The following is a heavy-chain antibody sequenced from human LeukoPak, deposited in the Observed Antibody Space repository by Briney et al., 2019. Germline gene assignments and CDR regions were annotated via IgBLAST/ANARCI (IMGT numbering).Heavy chain of an antibody. CDR3: AQDGLYYDGSEHVYYFDS. Sequence: GGSLRLSCAASGFTFSRSAMTWVRQGPGTGLEFVASIIYSGGATYYADSVKGRFTISRDNSKNTLYLQMNSLRAEDTALYYSAQDGLYYDGSEHVYYFDSWGQGTLVTVSS. CDR2: IIYSGGAT. D-gene: IGHD3-22*01. CDR1: GFTFSRSA. V-gene: IGHV3-23*01. J-gene: IGHJ4*02.